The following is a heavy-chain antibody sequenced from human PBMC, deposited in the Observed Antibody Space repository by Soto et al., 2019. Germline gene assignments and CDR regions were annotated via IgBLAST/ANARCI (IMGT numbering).Heavy chain of an antibody. J-gene: IGHJ3*02. V-gene: IGHV1-8*01. D-gene: IGHD2-15*01. CDR1: GYTFTSYD. CDR2: MNPNSGNT. Sequence: GASVKVSCKASGYTFTSYDINWVRQATGQGLEWMGWMNPNSGNTDYAQKFQGRVTMTRDTSISTAYMELSRLRSDDTAVYCCARAVCSGGSCYPRGDAFDIWGQGTMVTVSS. CDR3: ARAVCSGGSCYPRGDAFDI.